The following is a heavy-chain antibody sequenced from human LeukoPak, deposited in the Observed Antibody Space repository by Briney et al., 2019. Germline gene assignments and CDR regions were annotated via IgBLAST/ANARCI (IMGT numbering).Heavy chain of an antibody. D-gene: IGHD1-26*01. CDR3: ARGGHNSGNYYGDY. V-gene: IGHV3-21*01. CDR2: ISSGSSYI. J-gene: IGHJ4*02. CDR1: EFSFSTYS. Sequence: KPGGSLRLSCAASEFSFSTYSMNWVRQAPGKGLEWVSSISSGSSYIFYADSVKGRFTISRDNAKNSLYLQMNSLRAEDTAVYYCARGGHNSGNYYGDYWGQGTLVTVSS.